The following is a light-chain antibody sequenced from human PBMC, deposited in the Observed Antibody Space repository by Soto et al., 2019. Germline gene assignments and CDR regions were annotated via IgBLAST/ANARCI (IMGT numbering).Light chain of an antibody. CDR2: DAS. Sequence: DIQMTQSPSTLSAPVADTVTVTCRATQSVSGWLAWYQQKPGEAPKLLIYDASALPRGIPSRFSGSGSGTKFTLTIASLQPDDFAAYYCQQHNTCSQTFGPGTKVDIK. CDR1: QSVSGW. V-gene: IGKV1-5*01. J-gene: IGKJ1*01. CDR3: QQHNTCSQT.